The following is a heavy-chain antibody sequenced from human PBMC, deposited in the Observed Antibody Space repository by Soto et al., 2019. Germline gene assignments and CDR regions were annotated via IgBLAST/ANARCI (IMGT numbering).Heavy chain of an antibody. J-gene: IGHJ6*02. Sequence: SVKVSCKASGGTFSSYTISWVRQAPGQGLEWMGRIIPILGIANYAQKFQGRVTITADKSTSTAYMELSSLRSEDTAVYYCARVKFYYGSGSYEARYYYYGMDVWGQGTTVTVSS. CDR3: ARVKFYYGSGSYEARYYYYGMDV. V-gene: IGHV1-69*02. CDR1: GGTFSSYT. CDR2: IIPILGIA. D-gene: IGHD3-10*01.